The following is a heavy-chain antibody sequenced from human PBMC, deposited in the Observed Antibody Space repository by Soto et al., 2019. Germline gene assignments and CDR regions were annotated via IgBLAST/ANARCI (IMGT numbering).Heavy chain of an antibody. CDR3: ARGYLTEIVVVPAAANRFDP. J-gene: IGHJ5*02. CDR2: IYYSGST. CDR1: GGSISSGGYY. D-gene: IGHD2-2*01. Sequence: PSETLSLTCTVSGGSISSGGYYWSWIRQHPGKGLEWIGYIYYSGSTYYNPSLKSRVTISVDTSKNQFSLKLSSVTAADTAVYYCARGYLTEIVVVPAAANRFDPWGRGTLVTVSS. V-gene: IGHV4-31*03.